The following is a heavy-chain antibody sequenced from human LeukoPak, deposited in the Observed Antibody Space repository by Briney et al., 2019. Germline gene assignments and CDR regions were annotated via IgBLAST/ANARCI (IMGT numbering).Heavy chain of an antibody. J-gene: IGHJ6*03. CDR3: ARGRVSSSTWYSTYYYYFYMDV. V-gene: IGHV4-61*10. D-gene: IGHD1-1*01. CDR1: GGSISSGSYY. Sequence: SETLSLTCTVSGGSISSGSYYWSWIRQPAGKGLEWIGYVDHTGSTNFNPSLNGRVSISRDTTKNLFSLRLRSVTAADTAVYFCARGRVSSSTWYSTYYYYFYMDVWGKGTTVTVSS. CDR2: VDHTGST.